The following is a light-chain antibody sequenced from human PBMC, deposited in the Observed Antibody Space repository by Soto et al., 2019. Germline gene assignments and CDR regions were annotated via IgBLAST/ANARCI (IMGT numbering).Light chain of an antibody. Sequence: EIVLTQSPDTLSLSPGETATLSFWASQTVIHNYLAWHQQKPGQAPSLLIYGASTRATGIPARFSGSGSGTEFTLTISGLQSEDFAVYYCQQYSIWRTFGQGTKVDIK. CDR2: GAS. CDR1: QTVIHN. V-gene: IGKV3-15*01. J-gene: IGKJ1*01. CDR3: QQYSIWRT.